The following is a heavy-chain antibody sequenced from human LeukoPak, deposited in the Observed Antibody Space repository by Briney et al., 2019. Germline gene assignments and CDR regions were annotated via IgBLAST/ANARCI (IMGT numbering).Heavy chain of an antibody. Sequence: PSETLSLTCTVSGGSISSSSYYWGWIRQPPGKGLEWIGSIYYSGSTYYNPPLKSRVTISVDTSKNQFSLKLSSVTAADTAVYYCARDGYDFWSGPDRRASLDYWGQGTLVTVSS. J-gene: IGHJ4*02. D-gene: IGHD3-3*01. CDR1: GGSISSSSYY. CDR2: IYYSGST. CDR3: ARDGYDFWSGPDRRASLDY. V-gene: IGHV4-39*07.